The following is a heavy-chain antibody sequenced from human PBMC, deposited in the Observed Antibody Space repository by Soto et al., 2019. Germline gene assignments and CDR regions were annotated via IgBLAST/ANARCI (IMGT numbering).Heavy chain of an antibody. J-gene: IGHJ4*02. Sequence: GASVKVSCKASGGTFSTSTFTWVQQAPGQGLEWMGRTIPILDVADYAQDFQGRVTITADKSTSTAYMELTSLTSKDTAVYYCARHSPIRSTSSGYIAIDSWGQGTQVTLSP. CDR2: TIPILDVA. CDR3: ARHSPIRSTSSGYIAIDS. CDR1: GGTFSTST. D-gene: IGHD5-12*01. V-gene: IGHV1-69*02.